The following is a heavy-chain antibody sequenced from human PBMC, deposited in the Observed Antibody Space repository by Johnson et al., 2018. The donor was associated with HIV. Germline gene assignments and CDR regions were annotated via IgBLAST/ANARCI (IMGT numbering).Heavy chain of an antibody. CDR3: ARDLAPRPPARLDVFDV. CDR1: GFSFSGFA. V-gene: IGHV3-30-3*01. D-gene: IGHD2-15*01. CDR2: ISYDGRNQ. J-gene: IGHJ3*01. Sequence: QVQLVESGGGVVQPGRSLRLSCVVSGFSFSGFAMHWVRQAPGKGLDWMAVISYDGRNQQYAESVKGRFTISRDNYKNTLYLQMSSVRPEDTAVYYCARDLAPRPPARLDVFDVWGQGTMVTVS.